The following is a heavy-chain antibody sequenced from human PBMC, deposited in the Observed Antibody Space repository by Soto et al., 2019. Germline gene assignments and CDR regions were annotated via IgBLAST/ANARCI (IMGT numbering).Heavy chain of an antibody. D-gene: IGHD3-16*01. Sequence: GGSLRLSCSASGFTFSSYAMHWVRQAPGKGLEYVSAISSNGGSTYYADSVKGRFTISRDNSKNTLYLQMCSLRAEDTAVYYCVKTEGPGWAYTARTHNYYYYGMDVWGQGTTVTVSS. CDR3: VKTEGPGWAYTARTHNYYYYGMDV. V-gene: IGHV3-64D*08. CDR2: ISSNGGST. CDR1: GFTFSSYA. J-gene: IGHJ6*02.